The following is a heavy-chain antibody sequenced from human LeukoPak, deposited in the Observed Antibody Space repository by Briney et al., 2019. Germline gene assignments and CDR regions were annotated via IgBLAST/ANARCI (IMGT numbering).Heavy chain of an antibody. V-gene: IGHV3-11*04. J-gene: IGHJ5*02. Sequence: SGGSLRLSCAASGFTVSSNYMSWVRQAPGKGLECVSYISSGGSTTYYTDSVKGRFTISRDNGKNALYLQMNSLRAEDTAVYYCARGWGYYGSGSYFGYNWFDPWGQGTLVTVSS. CDR2: ISSGGSTT. D-gene: IGHD3-10*01. CDR3: ARGWGYYGSGSYFGYNWFDP. CDR1: GFTVSSNY.